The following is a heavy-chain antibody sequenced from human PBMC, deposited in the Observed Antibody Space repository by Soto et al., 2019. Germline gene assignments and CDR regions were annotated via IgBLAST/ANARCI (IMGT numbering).Heavy chain of an antibody. Sequence: GSLRLSCAASGFTFISYSMNWVRQAPGKGLEWVSSISSSSSYIYYADSVKGRFTISRDNAKNSLYLQMNSLRAEDTAVYYCARDRTRVVVAATSPHRFDPWGQGTLVTVSS. J-gene: IGHJ5*02. V-gene: IGHV3-21*01. CDR1: GFTFISYS. D-gene: IGHD2-15*01. CDR3: ARDRTRVVVAATSPHRFDP. CDR2: ISSSSSYI.